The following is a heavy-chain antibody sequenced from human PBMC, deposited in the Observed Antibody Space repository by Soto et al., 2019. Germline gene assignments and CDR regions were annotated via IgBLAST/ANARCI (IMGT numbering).Heavy chain of an antibody. CDR2: IWYDGSNK. CDR3: ARDKFDYFDNSASFDY. Sequence: QVQLVESGGGVVQPGRSLRLSCAASGFTFNAYGMHWVRQAPGKGLEWVAVIWYDGSNKDYADSVKGRFTISRDNSKNTLYLQMNSLRAEDTAVYYCARDKFDYFDNSASFDYWGQGALVTVSS. V-gene: IGHV3-33*01. J-gene: IGHJ4*02. CDR1: GFTFNAYG. D-gene: IGHD3-22*01.